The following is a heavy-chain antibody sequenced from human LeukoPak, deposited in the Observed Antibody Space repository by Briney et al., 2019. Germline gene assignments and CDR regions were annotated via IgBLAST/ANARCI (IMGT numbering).Heavy chain of an antibody. V-gene: IGHV4-39*01. D-gene: IGHD5-18*01. CDR1: GGSISSSSAY. CDR2: IYYSKST. Sequence: PSETLSLTCTVSGGSISSSSAYWGWIRQPPGKGLEWIGSIYYSKSTYYNPSLKSRVTISADTSKNQFSLTLGSVSATDTAVYYCVSPRGFSYGYFDCWGQGTLVTVSS. CDR3: VSPRGFSYGYFDC. J-gene: IGHJ4*02.